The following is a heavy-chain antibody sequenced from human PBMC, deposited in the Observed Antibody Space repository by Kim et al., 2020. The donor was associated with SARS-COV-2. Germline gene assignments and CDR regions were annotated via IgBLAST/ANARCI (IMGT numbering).Heavy chain of an antibody. V-gene: IGHV1-69*13. Sequence: SVKVSCKASGGTFSSYAISWVRQAPGQGLEWMGGIIPIFGTANYAQEIQGRVTITADESTSTAYMELSSLRSEDTGVYYCARDPYCSVGSCYRAVAPNSYYVMDVWGQETTVTVSS. CDR3: ARDPYCSVGSCYRAVAPNSYYVMDV. D-gene: IGHD2-15*01. J-gene: IGHJ6*02. CDR1: GGTFSSYA. CDR2: IIPIFGTA.